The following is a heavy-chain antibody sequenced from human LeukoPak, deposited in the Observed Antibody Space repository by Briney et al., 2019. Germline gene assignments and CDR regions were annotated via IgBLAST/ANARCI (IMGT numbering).Heavy chain of an antibody. Sequence: SETLSLTCTVSGGSISSSSYYWGWLRQPPGKGLEWIGSIYYSGTTHYNPSLKSRVTISLDTSKNQFSLRLTSVTAADTAVYYCARDGEMATIENYFDYWGQGTLVTVSS. J-gene: IGHJ4*02. CDR1: GGSISSSSYY. D-gene: IGHD5-24*01. CDR3: ARDGEMATIENYFDY. V-gene: IGHV4-39*07. CDR2: IYYSGTT.